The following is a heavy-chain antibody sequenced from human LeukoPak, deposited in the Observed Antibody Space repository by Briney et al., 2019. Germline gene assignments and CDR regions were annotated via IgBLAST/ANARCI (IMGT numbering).Heavy chain of an antibody. Sequence: TSETLSLTCTVSGGSISSYYWSWIRQPPGKGLEWIGYIYYSGSTNYNPSLKSRVTISVDTSKNQFSLKLSSVTAADTAVYYCARARYVNSFYAFDIWGQGTLVTVSS. CDR1: GGSISSYY. V-gene: IGHV4-59*01. CDR2: IYYSGST. CDR3: ARARYVNSFYAFDI. D-gene: IGHD3-9*01. J-gene: IGHJ3*02.